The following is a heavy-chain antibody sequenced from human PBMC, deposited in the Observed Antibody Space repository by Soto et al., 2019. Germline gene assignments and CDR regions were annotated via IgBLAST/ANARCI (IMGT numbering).Heavy chain of an antibody. CDR2: INHSGST. Sequence: SETLSLTCAVYGGSFSGYYWSWIRQPPGKGLEWIGEINHSGSTNYNPSLKSRVTISVDTSKNQFSLKLSSVTAADTAAYYCARGLRWLSPGDFEYWGQGTLVTVSS. V-gene: IGHV4-34*01. CDR3: ARGLRWLSPGDFEY. CDR1: GGSFSGYY. J-gene: IGHJ4*02. D-gene: IGHD5-12*01.